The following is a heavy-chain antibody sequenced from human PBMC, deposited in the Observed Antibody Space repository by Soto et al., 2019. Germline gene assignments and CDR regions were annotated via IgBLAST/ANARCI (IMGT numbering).Heavy chain of an antibody. Sequence: PGGSLRLSCAASGFTFSSYAMNWVRQAPGKGLEWVSSISSSSSYIYYADSVKGRFTISRDNAKNSLYLQMNSLRAEDTAVYYCARDIGETTYGDYDGGYFDYWGQGTLVTVSS. J-gene: IGHJ4*02. V-gene: IGHV3-21*01. D-gene: IGHD4-17*01. CDR1: GFTFSSYA. CDR3: ARDIGETTYGDYDGGYFDY. CDR2: ISSSSSYI.